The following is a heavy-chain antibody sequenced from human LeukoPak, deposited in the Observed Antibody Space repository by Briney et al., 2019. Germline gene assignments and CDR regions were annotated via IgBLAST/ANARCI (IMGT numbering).Heavy chain of an antibody. CDR3: ARDPRRNLRDGYSGIDI. Sequence: GGSLRLSCAASGFTFTNYAMHWVRQAPGKGLEYVSAISYNGGSTYYANSVKGRFTISRDNSKNTLYLQMGSLRAEDMAVYYCARDPRRNLRDGYSGIDIWGQGTMVTVSS. D-gene: IGHD5-24*01. V-gene: IGHV3-64*01. J-gene: IGHJ3*02. CDR1: GFTFTNYA. CDR2: ISYNGGST.